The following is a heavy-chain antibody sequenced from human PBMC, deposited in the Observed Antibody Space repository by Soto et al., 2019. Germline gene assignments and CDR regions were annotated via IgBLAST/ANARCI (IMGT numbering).Heavy chain of an antibody. J-gene: IGHJ4*02. CDR3: ARGGQDFWSGPFDY. D-gene: IGHD3-3*01. Sequence: PSETLSLTCTVSGGSISNYFCNWIRQPAGKGLEWIGRIDSSGSTNYNPSLKSRITMSADTSRNQFSLKLNSVTAADTAVYYCARGGQDFWSGPFDYWGQGAPVTVS. CDR1: GGSISNYF. CDR2: IDSSGST. V-gene: IGHV4-4*07.